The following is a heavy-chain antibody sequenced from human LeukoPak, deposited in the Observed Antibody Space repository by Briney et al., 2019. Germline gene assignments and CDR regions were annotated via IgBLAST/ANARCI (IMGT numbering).Heavy chain of an antibody. Sequence: GGSLRLSCAASGFTFRRYGMHWVRQAPGKGLEWVAFIRYDGSNKYYADSVKGRFTISRDNSKNTLYLQMNSLRAEDTAVYYCAKEGGVYYYDSSGYPDYWGQGTLVTVSS. CDR2: IRYDGSNK. CDR3: AKEGGVYYYDSSGYPDY. V-gene: IGHV3-30*02. J-gene: IGHJ4*02. CDR1: GFTFRRYG. D-gene: IGHD3-22*01.